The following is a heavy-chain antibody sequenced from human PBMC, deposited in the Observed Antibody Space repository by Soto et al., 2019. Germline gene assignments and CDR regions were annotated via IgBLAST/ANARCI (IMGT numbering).Heavy chain of an antibody. CDR2: ISYDGGLQ. CDR3: VSVRGYGHASAPYS. J-gene: IGHJ4*02. Sequence: QAHLVESGGGVVQPGRSLRLSCAASGFTFTSYGMHWVRQAPGTRLEWVAVISYDGGLQHYADSVKGRFTISRDNSKNMMLLQMNSLRAEDTGVYYCVSVRGYGHASAPYSWGQGTLVSVSS. CDR1: GFTFTSYG. V-gene: IGHV3-30*03. D-gene: IGHD3-10*01.